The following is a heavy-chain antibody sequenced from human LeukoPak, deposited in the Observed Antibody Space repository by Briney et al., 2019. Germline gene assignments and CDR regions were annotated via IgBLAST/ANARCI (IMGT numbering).Heavy chain of an antibody. CDR3: ARDSAGSGWVY. V-gene: IGHV3-7*04. CDR1: GFIFSDYW. J-gene: IGHJ4*02. Sequence: GGSLRLSCVASGFIFSDYWMSWVRQAPGKGPEWVANIKVEGIEKYYADSVTGRFTISRDNAKNSLYLQMNSLRAEDTAVYYCARDSAGSGWVYWGQGTLVTVSS. CDR2: IKVEGIEK. D-gene: IGHD6-19*01.